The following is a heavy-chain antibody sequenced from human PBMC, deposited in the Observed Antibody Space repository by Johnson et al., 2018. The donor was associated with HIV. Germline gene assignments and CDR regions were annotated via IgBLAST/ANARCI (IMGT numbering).Heavy chain of an antibody. CDR1: GFTFDDYA. CDR2: IIASGGNT. V-gene: IGHV3-23*04. CDR3: AKEGYAGGAFDI. J-gene: IGHJ3*02. D-gene: IGHD1-1*01. Sequence: VQLVESGGGVVRPGGSLRLSCAASGFTFDDYAMSWVRQAPGKRLEWVSVIIASGGNTDYADSVKGRFTISRDNSKNTLYLQMNSLRAEDTAVYYCAKEGYAGGAFDIWGQGTMVTVSS.